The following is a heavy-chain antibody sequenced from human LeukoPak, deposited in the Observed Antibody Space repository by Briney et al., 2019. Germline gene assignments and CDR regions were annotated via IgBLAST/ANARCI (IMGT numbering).Heavy chain of an antibody. V-gene: IGHV3-7*03. J-gene: IGHJ6*02. CDR3: ARGGGLDV. D-gene: IGHD3-16*01. Sequence: PGGSLRLSCAASGFTLSSYAMTWVRQAPGKGLEWVASINHNGNVNYYVDSVKGRFTISRDSAKNSLYLQMSNLRAEDTAVYFCARGGGLDVWGQGATVTVSS. CDR2: INHNGNVN. CDR1: GFTLSSYA.